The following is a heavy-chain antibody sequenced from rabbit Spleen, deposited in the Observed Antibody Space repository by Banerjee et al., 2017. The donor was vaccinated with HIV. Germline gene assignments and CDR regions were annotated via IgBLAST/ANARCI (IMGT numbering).Heavy chain of an antibody. V-gene: IGHV1S40*01. CDR1: GVSFSFNSY. Sequence: QSLEESGGDLVKPGASLTLTCTASGVSFSFNSYMCWVRQAPGKGLEWIACIDTGSSSGFTYSATWAKGRFTCSKTSSTTVTLQMTSLTVADTATYFCARDTASSFSSYGMDLWGPGTLVTVS. D-gene: IGHD8-1*01. CDR3: ARDTASSFSSYGMDL. CDR2: IDTGSSSGFT. J-gene: IGHJ6*01.